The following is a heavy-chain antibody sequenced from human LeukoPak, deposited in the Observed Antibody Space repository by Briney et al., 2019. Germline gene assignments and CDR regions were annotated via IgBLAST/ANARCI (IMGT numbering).Heavy chain of an antibody. D-gene: IGHD1-1*01. CDR3: ARDLTTSRTTGTKT. Sequence: SEPLSLTCTVSVPSISSGSYYWRWIRQPAGKGLEWIGRIYTSGSTNYNPSLKSRVTISVDTSKNQFSLRLSSVTAADTAVYYCARDLTTSRTTGTKTWGQGTLVTVSS. CDR1: VPSISSGSYY. CDR2: IYTSGST. J-gene: IGHJ5*02. V-gene: IGHV4-61*02.